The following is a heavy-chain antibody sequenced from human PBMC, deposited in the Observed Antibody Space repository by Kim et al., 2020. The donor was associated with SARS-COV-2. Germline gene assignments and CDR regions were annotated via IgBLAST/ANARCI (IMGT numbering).Heavy chain of an antibody. CDR3: ARDSAGRPLDY. Sequence: TIYHADSVKGRFTNSRDNAKNTLYQQMNSLRGEDRAIYYCARDSAGRPLDYWGQGALITVSS. D-gene: IGHD3-10*01. V-gene: IGHV3-11*04. J-gene: IGHJ4*02. CDR2: TI.